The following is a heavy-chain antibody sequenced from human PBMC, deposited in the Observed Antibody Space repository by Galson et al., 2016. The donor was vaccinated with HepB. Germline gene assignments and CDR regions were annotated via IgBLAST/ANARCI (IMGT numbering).Heavy chain of an antibody. J-gene: IGHJ4*02. Sequence: SLRLSCAASGFTSDSYAMSWVRQAPGKGLEWVSSISAGDAGTYYADSVKGRFTVSRDNSKNTLSLQVNSLRGEDTAVYYWAKGRVGSGWFPSFDYWGQGTVVTVSS. CDR3: AKGRVGSGWFPSFDY. D-gene: IGHD6-13*01. V-gene: IGHV3-23*01. CDR1: GFTSDSYA. CDR2: ISAGDAGT.